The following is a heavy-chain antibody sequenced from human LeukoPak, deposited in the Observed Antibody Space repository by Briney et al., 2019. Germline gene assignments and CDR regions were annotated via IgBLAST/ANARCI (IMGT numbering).Heavy chain of an antibody. Sequence: ASVKVSCKASGGTFSSYAISWVRQAPGQGLEWMGGIIPIFGTANYAQKFQGRVTITADESTSTAYMELSSLRSEDTAVYYCASSPRLGIPGCWGQGTLVTVSS. J-gene: IGHJ4*02. D-gene: IGHD7-27*01. CDR3: ASSPRLGIPGC. CDR2: IIPIFGTA. V-gene: IGHV1-69*13. CDR1: GGTFSSYA.